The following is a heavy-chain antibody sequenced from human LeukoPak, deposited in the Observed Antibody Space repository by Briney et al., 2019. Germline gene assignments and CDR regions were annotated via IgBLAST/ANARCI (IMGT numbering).Heavy chain of an antibody. CDR1: GFTFSSYG. V-gene: IGHV3-30*02. CDR3: ARAGTCSSTSCDGGIEY. CDR2: IRYDGSNK. D-gene: IGHD2-2*01. Sequence: GGSLRLSCAASGFTFSSYGMHWVRQAPGKGLEWVAFIRYDGSNKYYADSVKGRFTVSRDNSKNLLYPQMDSLRVEDTAVYYCARAGTCSSTSCDGGIEYWGQGTLVTVSS. J-gene: IGHJ4*02.